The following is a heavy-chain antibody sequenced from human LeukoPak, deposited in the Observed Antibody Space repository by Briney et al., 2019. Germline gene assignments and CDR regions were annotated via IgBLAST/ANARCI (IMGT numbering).Heavy chain of an antibody. V-gene: IGHV4-38-2*02. CDR3: ARKWGPGGWYGTGGYYYYMDV. CDR1: GYSISSGYY. CDR2: IYHSGST. Sequence: SETLSLTCTVSGYSISSGYYWGWIRQPPGKGLEWIGSIYHSGSTYYNPSLKSRVTISVDTSKNQFSLKLSSVTAADTAVYYCARKWGPGGWYGTGGYYYYMDVWGKGTTVTVSS. J-gene: IGHJ6*03. D-gene: IGHD6-19*01.